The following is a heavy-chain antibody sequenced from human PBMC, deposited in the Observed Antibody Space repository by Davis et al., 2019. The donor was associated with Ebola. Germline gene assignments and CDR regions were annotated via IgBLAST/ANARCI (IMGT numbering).Heavy chain of an antibody. CDR2: INPNSGGT. D-gene: IGHD3-22*01. CDR1: GYTFTSYG. J-gene: IGHJ4*02. V-gene: IGHV1-2*02. Sequence: ASVKVSCKASGYTFTSYGISWVRQAPGQGLEWMGWINPNSGGTNYAQKFQGRVTMTRDTSISTAYMELSRLRSDDTAVYYCARDIHYYDSSEADYWGQGTLVTVSS. CDR3: ARDIHYYDSSEADY.